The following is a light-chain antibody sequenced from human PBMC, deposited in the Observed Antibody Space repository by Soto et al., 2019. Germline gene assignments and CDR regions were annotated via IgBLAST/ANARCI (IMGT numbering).Light chain of an antibody. J-gene: IGLJ1*01. V-gene: IGLV2-14*01. CDR2: EVN. CDR3: SSFSSSSTPYV. Sequence: QSALTQPASVSGSPGQSITISCTGTSTDVGGYKYVSWYQQHPGTAPKLMIFEVNGRPSGVSDRFSGSKSGNTASLTISGLQPEDEADYYCSSFSSSSTPYVFGTGIKVTVL. CDR1: STDVGGYKY.